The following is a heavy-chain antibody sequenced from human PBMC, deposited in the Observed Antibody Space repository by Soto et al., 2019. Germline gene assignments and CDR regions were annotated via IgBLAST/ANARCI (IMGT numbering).Heavy chain of an antibody. CDR2: IFYTGST. CDR3: ARVTTGYLDY. Sequence: PSETLSLTCTVSGGSISGYYWTWIRQPPGRGLAYIGDIFYTGSTNYNPSPESRVSISVEAAKNQFSLKLTSVTAADTAVYYCARVTTGYLDYWGQGTLVTVSS. V-gene: IGHV4-59*01. D-gene: IGHD3-9*01. J-gene: IGHJ4*02. CDR1: GGSISGYY.